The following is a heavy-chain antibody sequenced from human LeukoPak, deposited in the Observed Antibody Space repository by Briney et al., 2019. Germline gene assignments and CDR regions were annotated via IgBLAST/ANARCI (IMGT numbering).Heavy chain of an antibody. CDR2: IIPIFGTA. J-gene: IGHJ4*02. CDR1: GGTFSSYA. V-gene: IGHV1-69*06. CDR3: AKDPRHHNYYYDRSAYYDY. D-gene: IGHD3-22*01. Sequence: SVKVSCKASGGTFSSYAISWVRQAPGQGLEWMGRIIPIFGTANYAQKFQGRVTITADKSTSTAYMELSSLRSEDTAVYYCAKDPRHHNYYYDRSAYYDYWGRGTLVTVSS.